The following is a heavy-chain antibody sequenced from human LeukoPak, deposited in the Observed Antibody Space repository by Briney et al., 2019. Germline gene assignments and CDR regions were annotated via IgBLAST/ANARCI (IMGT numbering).Heavy chain of an antibody. CDR2: LSYDGSNK. D-gene: IGHD6-19*01. CDR1: GFTFSSYA. V-gene: IGHV3-30-3*01. CDR3: ARPKGQWLVLDY. J-gene: IGHJ4*02. Sequence: PGGSLRLSCAASGFTFSSYAMHWLRQAPGKGLEWVAVLSYDGSNKYYADSVKGRFTISRDNSKNTLYLQMNSLRAEDTAVYYCARPKGQWLVLDYWGQGTLVTVSS.